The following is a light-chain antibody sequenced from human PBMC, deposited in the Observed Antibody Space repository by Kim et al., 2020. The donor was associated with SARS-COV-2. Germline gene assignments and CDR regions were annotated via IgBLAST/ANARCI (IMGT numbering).Light chain of an antibody. CDR2: GAA. J-gene: IGKJ1*01. CDR1: QVSANY. CDR3: QKYNSAPWT. V-gene: IGKV1-27*01. Sequence: ESVPISCRGSQVSANYLAWYQQKPGKVPQVLIYGAATMQSGIPDRFSGSGSGTEFTLTIGRLQTEDVATYYCQKYNSAPWTFGQGTKVDIK.